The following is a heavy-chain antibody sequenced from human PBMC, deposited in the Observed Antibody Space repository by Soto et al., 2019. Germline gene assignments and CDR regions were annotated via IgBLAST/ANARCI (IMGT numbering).Heavy chain of an antibody. J-gene: IGHJ6*02. CDR3: ARAAIRAVDTAMRSYYYYYGMDV. CDR2: INHSGST. V-gene: IGHV4-34*01. Sequence: SETLSLTCAVYGGSFSGYYWSWIRQPPGKGLEWIGEINHSGSTNYNPSLKSRVTISVDTSKNQFSLKLSSVTAADTAVYYCARAAIRAVDTAMRSYYYYYGMDVWGQGTTVTVSS. CDR1: GGSFSGYY. D-gene: IGHD5-18*01.